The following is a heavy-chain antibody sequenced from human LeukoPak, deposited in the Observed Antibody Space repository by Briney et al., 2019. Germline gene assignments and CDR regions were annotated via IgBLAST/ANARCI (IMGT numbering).Heavy chain of an antibody. Sequence: SETLSLTCTVPGGSISSWTYYWGWIRQPPGKGPEWIGTIYYGGTNYYNPSLKSRVTISVDTSKNQFSLNLNSVTAADTAVYYCAYGSNSAADHWGQGTLVTVSS. V-gene: IGHV4-39*01. CDR1: GGSISSWTYY. D-gene: IGHD4-23*01. J-gene: IGHJ4*02. CDR3: AYGSNSAADH. CDR2: IYYGGTN.